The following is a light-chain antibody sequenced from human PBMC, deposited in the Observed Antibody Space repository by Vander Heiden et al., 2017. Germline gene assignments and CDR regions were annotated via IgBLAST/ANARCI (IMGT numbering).Light chain of an antibody. V-gene: IGKV1-5*03. J-gene: IGKJ3*01. CDR1: QTISNW. Sequence: LPVTQSPSTLSASVGDRVTITCRASQTISNWLAWYQQKPGKATKLLIYKASSLESGVPSRFSGSGSGTEFTLTISSLQPDDFATYYCQQYNSYVTFGPGTKVDI. CDR2: KAS. CDR3: QQYNSYVT.